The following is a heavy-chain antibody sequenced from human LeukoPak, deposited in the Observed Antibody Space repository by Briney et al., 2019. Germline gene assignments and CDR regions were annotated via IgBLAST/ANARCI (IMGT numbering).Heavy chain of an antibody. V-gene: IGHV3-23*01. Sequence: PGGSLRLSCAASGFTFSSYAMSWVRQAPGKGLEGVSTISGSGDTTYYAASVKGRFSISRDSSKNTLYLQMNSLRAEDTALYYCAKESIAVAGADSFDMWGQGTMVTVSS. CDR3: AKESIAVAGADSFDM. CDR2: ISGSGDTT. D-gene: IGHD6-13*01. J-gene: IGHJ3*02. CDR1: GFTFSSYA.